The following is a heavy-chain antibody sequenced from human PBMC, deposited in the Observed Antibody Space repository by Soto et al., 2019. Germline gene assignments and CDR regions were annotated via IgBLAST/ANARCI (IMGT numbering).Heavy chain of an antibody. CDR2: ISYDGRNK. D-gene: IGHD6-19*01. CDR3: VNDGSSGWPYYYGMDV. Sequence: QVQLVESGGGGVQPGRSLRLSCAASGFTFSSYDMHWVRQAPGKGLEWVAVISYDGRNKYYADSVQGRFTISRDNSKNTLYLQMSSLRAEDTAVYYCVNDGSSGWPYYYGMDVWGQGTTVTVSS. J-gene: IGHJ6*02. V-gene: IGHV3-30*18. CDR1: GFTFSSYD.